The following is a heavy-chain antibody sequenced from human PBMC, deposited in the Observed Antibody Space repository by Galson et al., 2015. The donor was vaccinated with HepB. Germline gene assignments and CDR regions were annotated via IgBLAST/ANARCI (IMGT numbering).Heavy chain of an antibody. CDR3: VRDSPLEVAGVFGH. Sequence: SLRLSCAASGFSFSSHAMHWVRQAPGKGLAYVSAISGDGHTPYYADSVRGRFIMSRDNSKNTVYLQMSSLRLEDTAVYYCVRDSPLEVAGVFGHWGQGTLVTVS. CDR2: ISGDGHTP. CDR1: GFSFSSHA. J-gene: IGHJ4*02. V-gene: IGHV3-64D*06. D-gene: IGHD6-19*01.